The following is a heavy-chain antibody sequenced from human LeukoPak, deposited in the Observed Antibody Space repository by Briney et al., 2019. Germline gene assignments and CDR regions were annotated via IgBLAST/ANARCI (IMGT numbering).Heavy chain of an antibody. J-gene: IGHJ4*02. CDR1: GFTFDDYA. CDR3: AKGGARNYYDSSGFDY. D-gene: IGHD3-22*01. V-gene: IGHV3-43*02. Sequence: PGGSLRLSCAASGFTFDDYAMHWVRQAPGKGLEWDSLISGDGGSTYYADSVKGRSTISRDNSKNSLYLQMNSLRTEDTALYYCAKGGARNYYDSSGFDYWGQGTLVTVSS. CDR2: ISGDGGST.